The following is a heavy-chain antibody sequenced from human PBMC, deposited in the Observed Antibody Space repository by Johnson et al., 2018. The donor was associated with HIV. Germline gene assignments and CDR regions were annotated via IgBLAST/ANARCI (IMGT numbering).Heavy chain of an antibody. CDR2: IHWNGGRT. CDR3: ATSGSHFAFDI. Sequence: VQLVESGGGLVKPGGSLRLSCAASGFSFSDYYMTWIRQAPGKGLEWISTIHWNGGRTGYVDSLKGRFTISRDNSKNTLYLQMSSLRAEDTAVYYCATSGSHFAFDIWGQGTMVTVSS. J-gene: IGHJ3*02. D-gene: IGHD1-26*01. CDR1: GFSFSDYY. V-gene: IGHV3-66*02.